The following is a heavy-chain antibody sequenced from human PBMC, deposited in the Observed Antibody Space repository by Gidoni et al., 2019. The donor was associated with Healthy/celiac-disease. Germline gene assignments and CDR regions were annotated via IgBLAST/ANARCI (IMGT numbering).Heavy chain of an antibody. V-gene: IGHV2-5*01. J-gene: IGHJ4*02. Sequence: QITLKESGPTLVKPTQTLTLTCTFSGFSLSTSGVGVGWIRQPPGKALEWLALIYWNDDKRYSPSLKSRLTITKDTSKNQVVLTMTNMDPVDTATYYCAHYAPYYYDSSGPVWGDFDYWGQGTLVTVSS. CDR2: IYWNDDK. CDR1: GFSLSTSGVG. CDR3: AHYAPYYYDSSGPVWGDFDY. D-gene: IGHD3-22*01.